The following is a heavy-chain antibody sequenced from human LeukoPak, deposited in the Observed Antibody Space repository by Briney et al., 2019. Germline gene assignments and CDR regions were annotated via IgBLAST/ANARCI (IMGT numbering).Heavy chain of an antibody. CDR1: EFTFSSYG. J-gene: IGHJ4*02. CDR2: IWYDGSNK. D-gene: IGHD5-18*01. Sequence: GGPLKLSWEASEFTFSSYGMHWVRQAPGKGLKWVAVIWYDGSNKYYADSVKGRFTISRDNSKNTLYLQMNSLRAEDTAVYYCARTSNYGYVDYWGQGTLVTVSS. CDR3: ARTSNYGYVDY. V-gene: IGHV3-33*01.